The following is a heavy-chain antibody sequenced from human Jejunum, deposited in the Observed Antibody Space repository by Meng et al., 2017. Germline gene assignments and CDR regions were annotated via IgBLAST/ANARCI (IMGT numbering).Heavy chain of an antibody. CDR2: IGGSGTTT. CDR1: GFTFSSYA. J-gene: IGHJ4*02. D-gene: IGHD6-13*01. Sequence: GESLKISCAASGFTFSSYAMSWVRQAPGKGLEWVSAIGGSGTTTYYADSVKGPFTISRDNSKNTLFLQMNSLRAEDTAVYYCATSTYSSSWYYFGYWGQGTLVTVSS. V-gene: IGHV3-23*01. CDR3: ATSTYSSSWYYFGY.